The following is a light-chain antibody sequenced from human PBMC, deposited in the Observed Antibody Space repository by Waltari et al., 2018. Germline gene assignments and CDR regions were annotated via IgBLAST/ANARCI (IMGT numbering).Light chain of an antibody. V-gene: IGLV3-1*01. CDR2: QDS. J-gene: IGLJ2*01. CDR3: QAWDSSTVV. Sequence: SYELTQPPSVSVSPGQTASITCSADKLGDKYACWYPQKPGQSPVLVIYQDSKGPSGIPDRFSGSSSGNTATLTIRGTQAMDEADYYCQAWDSSTVVFGGGTKLTVL. CDR1: KLGDKY.